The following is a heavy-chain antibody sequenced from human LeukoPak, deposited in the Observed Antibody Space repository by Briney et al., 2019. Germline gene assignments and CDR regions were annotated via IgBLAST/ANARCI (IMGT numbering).Heavy chain of an antibody. J-gene: IGHJ5*02. D-gene: IGHD6-19*01. V-gene: IGHV1-69*13. CDR3: ASAGYSSGRYQGWFDP. CDR1: GGTFSSHA. Sequence: SVKVSCKASGGTFSSHAISWVRQAPGQGLEWMGGIIPIFGTANYAQKFQGRVTITADESTSTAYMELSSLRSEDTAVYYCASAGYSSGRYQGWFDPWGQGTLVTVSS. CDR2: IIPIFGTA.